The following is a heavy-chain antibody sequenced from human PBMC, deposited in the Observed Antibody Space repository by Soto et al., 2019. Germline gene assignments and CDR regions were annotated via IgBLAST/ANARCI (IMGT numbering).Heavy chain of an antibody. J-gene: IGHJ4*02. CDR2: ISWNSGSI. V-gene: IGHV3-9*01. Sequence: EVQLVESGGGLVQPGRSLRLSCAASGFTFDDYAMHWVRQAPGKGLEWVSGISWNSGSIGYADSVKGRFTISRDNAKNYLYLQMNSLRAEDTALYYCAKDAPSRAAAGTEADYFDYWGQGTLVTVSS. D-gene: IGHD6-13*01. CDR3: AKDAPSRAAAGTEADYFDY. CDR1: GFTFDDYA.